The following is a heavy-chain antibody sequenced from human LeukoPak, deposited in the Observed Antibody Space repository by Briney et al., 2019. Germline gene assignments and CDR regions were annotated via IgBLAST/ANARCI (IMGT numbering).Heavy chain of an antibody. CDR2: LSYDGSNQ. J-gene: IGHJ4*02. V-gene: IGHV3-30-3*01. D-gene: IGHD3-10*01. CDR3: ARGYHGSAGTYLDS. Sequence: GGSLRLSCAASGFSLSPNSMHWVRQAPGKGLEWVAGLSYDGSNQYYSDSVKGRFSVSRDNSNNTLYLQMHSLRPKDTALYYCARGYHGSAGTYLDSWGQGTLVTVSS. CDR1: GFSLSPNS.